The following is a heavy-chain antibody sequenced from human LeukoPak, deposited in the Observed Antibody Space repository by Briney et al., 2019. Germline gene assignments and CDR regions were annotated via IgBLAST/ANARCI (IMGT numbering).Heavy chain of an antibody. J-gene: IGHJ5*02. V-gene: IGHV3-21*01. Sequence: PGGSLRLSCAASGFTFSSYSMNWVRQAPGKGLEWVSSISSSSSYIYYADSVKGRFTISRDNAKNSLYLQMNSLRAEDTAVYYCARDYGSGSYYNNWFDPWGQGTLVTVSS. D-gene: IGHD3-10*01. CDR3: ARDYGSGSYYNNWFDP. CDR2: ISSSSSYI. CDR1: GFTFSSYS.